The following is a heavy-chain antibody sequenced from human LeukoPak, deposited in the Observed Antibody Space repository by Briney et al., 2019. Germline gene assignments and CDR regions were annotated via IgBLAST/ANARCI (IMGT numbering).Heavy chain of an antibody. V-gene: IGHV4-59*01. CDR3: ARVRVAPRITMVRGVITGWFDP. CDR2: IYYSGST. D-gene: IGHD3-10*01. Sequence: PSETLSLTCTVSGGSISSYYWSWIRQPPGKGLEWIGYIYYSGSTNYNPSLKSRVTISVDTSKNQFSLKLSSVTAADTAVYYCARVRVAPRITMVRGVITGWFDPWGQGTLVTVSS. J-gene: IGHJ5*02. CDR1: GGSISSYY.